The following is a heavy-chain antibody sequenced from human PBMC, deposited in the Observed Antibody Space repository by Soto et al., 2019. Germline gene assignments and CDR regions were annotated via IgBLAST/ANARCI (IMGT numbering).Heavy chain of an antibody. Sequence: QVQLVQSGAEVKKPGASVKVSCKASGYTFTSYDINWVRQATGQGLEWMGWMNPNSGNTGYAQNFQXXVTMTRNTSISTAYMELSSLRSEDPAVYYCARSTNDYGDRHWGQGTLVTVSS. CDR3: ARSTNDYGDRH. CDR2: MNPNSGNT. CDR1: GYTFTSYD. J-gene: IGHJ4*02. D-gene: IGHD4-17*01. V-gene: IGHV1-8*01.